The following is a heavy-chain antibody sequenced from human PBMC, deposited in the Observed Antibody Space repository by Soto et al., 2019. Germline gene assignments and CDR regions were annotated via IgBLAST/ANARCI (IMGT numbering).Heavy chain of an antibody. Sequence: QITLKESGPTLVKPTQTLTLTCTFSGFSLSTTGVGVGWIRQPPGRALEWLALIYWDDDKRYSSSLRSRLSVIRDTSKDQVVLTMTNMDPVDTATYYCAGPHLDYWGQGTLVTVSS. CDR2: IYWDDDK. CDR3: AGPHLDY. V-gene: IGHV2-5*02. CDR1: GFSLSTTGVG. J-gene: IGHJ4*02.